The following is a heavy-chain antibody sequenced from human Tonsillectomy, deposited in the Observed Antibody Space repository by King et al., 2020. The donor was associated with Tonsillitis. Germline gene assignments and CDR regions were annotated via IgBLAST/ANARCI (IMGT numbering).Heavy chain of an antibody. CDR1: GGSFSGYY. D-gene: IGHD3-3*01. V-gene: IGHV4-34*01. Sequence: QVQLQQWGAGLLKPSETLSLTCAVYGGSFSGYYWSWIRQPPGKGLEWIGEINHSGGPNYNPSLKSRVTISVDTSKNEFSLKLRSVTAADTAGYYCATTYEFWSGSIFRDAFDIWGQGTMVTVSS. CDR2: INHSGGP. CDR3: ATTYEFWSGSIFRDAFDI. J-gene: IGHJ3*02.